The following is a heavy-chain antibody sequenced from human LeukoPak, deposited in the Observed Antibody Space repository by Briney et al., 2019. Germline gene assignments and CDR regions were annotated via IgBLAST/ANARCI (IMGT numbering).Heavy chain of an antibody. D-gene: IGHD3-10*01. CDR1: GFTFSSYS. CDR2: ISSSSNYI. V-gene: IGHV3-21*01. CDR3: ARDESRVRGAAFDY. J-gene: IGHJ4*02. Sequence: PGGSLRLSCAASGFTFSSYSMNWVRQAPGKGLEWVSYISSSSNYINYADSVKGRFTISRGNAKNSLYLQMNSLRAEDTAVYYCARDESRVRGAAFDYWGQGTLVTVSS.